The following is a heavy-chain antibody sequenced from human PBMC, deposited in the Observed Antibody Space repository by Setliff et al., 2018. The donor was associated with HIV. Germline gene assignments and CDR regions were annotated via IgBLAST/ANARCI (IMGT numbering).Heavy chain of an antibody. Sequence: ASVKVSCKASGYTFTSYGMNWVRQAPGQGLEWMGWINTYTGNPTYAQDFTGRFVFSLDTSVSTAYLQISSLKAEDIAVYYCARDLPLPGIAVAASMGRDYYYSMDVWGQGTTVTVS. CDR1: GYTFTSYG. V-gene: IGHV7-4-1*02. J-gene: IGHJ6*02. CDR2: INTYTGNP. D-gene: IGHD6-19*01. CDR3: ARDLPLPGIAVAASMGRDYYYSMDV.